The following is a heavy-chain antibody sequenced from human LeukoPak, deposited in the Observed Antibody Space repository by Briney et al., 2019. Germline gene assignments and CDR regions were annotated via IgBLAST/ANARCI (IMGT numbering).Heavy chain of an antibody. V-gene: IGHV3-23*01. J-gene: IGHJ5*02. CDR1: GFTFSNYV. Sequence: GGSLRLSCAASGFTFSNYVMIWVRQAPGKGLEWVSGISGSVDTTYYANSVKGRFTISRDNSKTTLYLQMNSLRAEHTAIYYCARAVTGYPNWFDPWGQGTLVTVSS. D-gene: IGHD3-9*01. CDR2: ISGSVDTT. CDR3: ARAVTGYPNWFDP.